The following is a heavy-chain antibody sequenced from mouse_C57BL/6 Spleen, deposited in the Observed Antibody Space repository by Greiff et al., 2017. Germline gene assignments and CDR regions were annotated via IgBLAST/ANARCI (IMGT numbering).Heavy chain of an antibody. CDR2: IDPETGGT. J-gene: IGHJ2*01. V-gene: IGHV1-15*01. CDR3: KRDFGSSPSLDY. D-gene: IGHD1-1*01. CDR1: GYTFTDYE. Sequence: QVQLKESGAELVRPGASVTLSCKASGYTFTDYEMHWVKQTPVHGLEWIGAIDPETGGTAYNQKFKGKAILTADKSSSTAYMELRSLTSEDSAVYYWKRDFGSSPSLDYWGQGTTLTVSS.